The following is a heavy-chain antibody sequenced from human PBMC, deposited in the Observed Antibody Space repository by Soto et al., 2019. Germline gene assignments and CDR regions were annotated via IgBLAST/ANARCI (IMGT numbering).Heavy chain of an antibody. D-gene: IGHD3-10*02. CDR1: GYTFTSYS. CDR3: ERATMWFLNYYCGMEV. J-gene: IGHJ6*02. V-gene: IGHV1-3*01. CDR2: INAGNGNT. Sequence: ASVNVSFKASGYTFTSYSMHCVRQAPLQRLEWMGWINAGNGNTKYSQKFQGRVTITRDTASSTAYMELSSLRSEDTAVYYCERATMWFLNYYCGMEVWGQGTTITVSS.